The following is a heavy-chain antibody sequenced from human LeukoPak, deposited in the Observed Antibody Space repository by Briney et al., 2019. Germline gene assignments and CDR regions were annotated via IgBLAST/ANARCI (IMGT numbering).Heavy chain of an antibody. J-gene: IGHJ4*02. D-gene: IGHD3-3*01. CDR3: AKQGLHYDFWSGYYQDSYFDY. V-gene: IGHV3-30*18. CDR1: GFTFSSYG. CDR2: ISYDGSNK. Sequence: PGRSLRLSCAASGFTFSSYGMHWVRQAPGKGLEWVAVISYDGSNKYYADSVKGRFTISRDNSKNTLYLQMNSLRAEDTAVYYCAKQGLHYDFWSGYYQDSYFDYWGQGTLVTVSS.